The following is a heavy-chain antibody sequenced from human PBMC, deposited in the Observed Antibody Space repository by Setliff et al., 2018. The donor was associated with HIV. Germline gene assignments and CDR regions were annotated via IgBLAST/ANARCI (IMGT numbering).Heavy chain of an antibody. J-gene: IGHJ4*02. CDR1: GASFIRSRYY. CDR2: VYTTGSA. D-gene: IGHD6-19*01. Sequence: SETLSLTCTVSGASFIRSRYYWSWIRQPAGKGLEWIGHVYTTGSASYNPSLESRVTILEALSKNQFFLNLDSVTAADTAVYFCARALAGGSGWNYFDLWGPGTLVTVSS. V-gene: IGHV4-61*09. CDR3: ARALAGGSGWNYFDL.